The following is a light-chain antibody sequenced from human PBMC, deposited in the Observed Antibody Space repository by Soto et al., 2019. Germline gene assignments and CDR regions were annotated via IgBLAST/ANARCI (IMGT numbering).Light chain of an antibody. V-gene: IGKV1-6*01. CDR3: LQDYNYPRT. Sequence: AILMTQSPSSLSAAVGDRVTITCRASQGIRNELGWYQQKPGKAPKVLITAASILQTGVPSRFSGSGSGTDFTLTISSLQPEDFATYYCLQDYNYPRTFGQGTKVEV. J-gene: IGKJ1*01. CDR1: QGIRNE. CDR2: AAS.